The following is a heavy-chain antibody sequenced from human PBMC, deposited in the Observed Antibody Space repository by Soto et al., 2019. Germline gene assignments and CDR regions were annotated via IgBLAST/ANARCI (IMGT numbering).Heavy chain of an antibody. Sequence: QVQLVESGGGVVQPGRSLRLSCAASGFTFSSYGMHWVRQAPGKGLEWVAVISYDGSNKYYADSVKGRFTISRDNSKNTLYLQMNSLRAEDTAVYYCAAAHSSSWWRWDYWGQGTLVTVSS. CDR2: ISYDGSNK. D-gene: IGHD6-13*01. J-gene: IGHJ4*02. CDR3: AAAHSSSWWRWDY. CDR1: GFTFSSYG. V-gene: IGHV3-30*03.